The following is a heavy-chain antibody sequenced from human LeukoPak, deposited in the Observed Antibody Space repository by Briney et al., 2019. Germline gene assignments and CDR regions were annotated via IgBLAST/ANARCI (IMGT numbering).Heavy chain of an antibody. CDR1: GYSSTSYW. D-gene: IGHD2-2*01. V-gene: IGHV5-51*01. Sequence: GESLKISCKGSGYSSTSYWIGWVRQMPGKGLEWMGIIYPGDSDTRYSPSFQGQVTISADKSISTAYLQWSSLKASDTAMYYCARSSPHCSSTSCPFDYWGQGTLVTVSS. CDR2: IYPGDSDT. J-gene: IGHJ4*02. CDR3: ARSSPHCSSTSCPFDY.